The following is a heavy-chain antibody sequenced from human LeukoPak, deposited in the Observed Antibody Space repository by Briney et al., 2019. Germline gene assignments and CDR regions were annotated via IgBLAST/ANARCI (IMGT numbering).Heavy chain of an antibody. D-gene: IGHD3-10*01. CDR1: GGSISSSSYY. J-gene: IGHJ4*02. CDR2: IYYSGST. Sequence: SETLSLTCTVSGGSISSSSYYWGWIRQPPGKGLEWIGSIYYSGSTYYSPSLKSRVTISVDTSKNQFSLKLSSVTAADTAVYYCARQIFTMVRGGDYWGQGTLVTVSS. CDR3: ARQIFTMVRGGDY. V-gene: IGHV4-39*01.